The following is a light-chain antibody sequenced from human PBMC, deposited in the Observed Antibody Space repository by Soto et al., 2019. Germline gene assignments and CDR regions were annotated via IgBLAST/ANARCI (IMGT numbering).Light chain of an antibody. J-gene: IGLJ2*01. CDR2: EVN. CDR1: SSDVGDYKY. Sequence: QSVLTQPASVSGSLGQSITISCTGTSSDVGDYKYVSWYQHHPGKAPKLIIFEVNNRPSGVSNRFSGSKSANAASLTISGLQAEDEADYYCSSYTSTRNVIFGGGTKVTVL. V-gene: IGLV2-14*01. CDR3: SSYTSTRNVI.